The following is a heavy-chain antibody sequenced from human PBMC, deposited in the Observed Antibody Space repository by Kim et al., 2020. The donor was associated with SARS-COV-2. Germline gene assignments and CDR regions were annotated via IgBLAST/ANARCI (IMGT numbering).Heavy chain of an antibody. J-gene: IGHJ5*02. CDR1: GFTFSSYA. V-gene: IGHV3-7*01. CDR3: ARDIRGTWFDP. Sequence: GGSLRLSCVASGFTFSSYAMSWVRQAPGKGLEWVANIKQDGSEKYYIDSVKGRITISRDNAKNLMYLQMSGLRAEDTVVYYCARDIRGTWFDPWGQGTL. D-gene: IGHD3-16*01. CDR2: IKQDGSEK.